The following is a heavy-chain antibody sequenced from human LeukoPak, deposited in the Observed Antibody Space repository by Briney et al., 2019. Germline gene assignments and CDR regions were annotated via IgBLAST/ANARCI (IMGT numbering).Heavy chain of an antibody. CDR2: ISAYNGNT. CDR3: ARGPNRGARGQKKGNWYFDL. Sequence: ASVKVSCKASGYTFTSYGISWVRQAPGQGLEWMGWISAYNGNTNYAQKLQGRVTMTTDTSTSTAYMELRSLRSDDTAVYYCARGPNRGARGQKKGNWYFDLGGGGTLLTSS. J-gene: IGHJ2*01. D-gene: IGHD1-14*01. V-gene: IGHV1-18*01. CDR1: GYTFTSYG.